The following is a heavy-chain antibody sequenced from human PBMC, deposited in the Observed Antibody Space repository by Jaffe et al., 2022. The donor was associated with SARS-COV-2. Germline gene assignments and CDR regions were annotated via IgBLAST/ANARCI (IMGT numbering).Heavy chain of an antibody. V-gene: IGHV3-30*18. D-gene: IGHD1-26*01. CDR1: GFTFSSYG. Sequence: QVQLVESGGGVVQPGRSLRLSCAASGFTFSSYGMHWVRQAPGKGLEWVAVISYDGSNKYYADSVKGRFTISRDNSKNTLYLQMNSLRAEDTAVYYCAKDLRIGPPWGAFDIWGQGTMVTVSS. CDR2: ISYDGSNK. J-gene: IGHJ3*02. CDR3: AKDLRIGPPWGAFDI.